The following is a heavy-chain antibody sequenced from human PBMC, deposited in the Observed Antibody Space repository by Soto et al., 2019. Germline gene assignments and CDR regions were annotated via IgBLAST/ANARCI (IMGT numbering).Heavy chain of an antibody. V-gene: IGHV4-39*01. Sequence: SETLSLTCTVSGGSISSSSYYWGWIRQPPGKGLEWIGSIYYSGSTYYNPSLKSRVTISVDTSKNQFSLKLSSVTAADTAVYYCACMMTFGGGSATLSWLDPWGQGTLVTVSS. CDR1: GGSISSSSYY. CDR2: IYYSGST. D-gene: IGHD3-16*01. CDR3: ACMMTFGGGSATLSWLDP. J-gene: IGHJ5*02.